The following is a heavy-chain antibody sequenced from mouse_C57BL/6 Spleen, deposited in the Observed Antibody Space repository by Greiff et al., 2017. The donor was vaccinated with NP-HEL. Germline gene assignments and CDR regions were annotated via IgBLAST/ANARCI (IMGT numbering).Heavy chain of an antibody. CDR1: GYTFTDYY. V-gene: IGHV1-19*01. J-gene: IGHJ2*01. D-gene: IGHD1-1*01. CDR2: INPYNGGT. CDR3: ARKFTTGFDY. Sequence: EVQPQQSGPVLVKPGASVKMSCKASGYTFTDYYMNWVKQSHGKSLEWIGVINPYNGGTSYNQKFKGKATLTVDKSSSTAYMELNSLTSEDSAVYYCARKFTTGFDYWGQGTTLTVSS.